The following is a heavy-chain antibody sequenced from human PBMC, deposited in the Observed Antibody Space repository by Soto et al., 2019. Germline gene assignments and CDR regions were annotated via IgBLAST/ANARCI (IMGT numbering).Heavy chain of an antibody. V-gene: IGHV3-23*01. J-gene: IGHJ4*02. CDR1: GFTFSSYA. D-gene: IGHD2-21*02. Sequence: EVQLLESGGGLVQPGGSLRLSCAASGFTFSSYAMSWVRQAPGKGLEWVSAISGSGGSTYYADSVKGRFTISRDNSKNTLYLQMNSLRAEDTAVYYCAKDLAYCGGDCSYYFDYWGQGTLVTVSS. CDR2: ISGSGGST. CDR3: AKDLAYCGGDCSYYFDY.